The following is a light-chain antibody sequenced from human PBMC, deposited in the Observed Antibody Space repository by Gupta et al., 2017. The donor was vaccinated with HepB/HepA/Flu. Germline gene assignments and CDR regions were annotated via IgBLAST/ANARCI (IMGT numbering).Light chain of an antibody. Sequence: DIQLTQSPSFLSASVGDRVTITCRASQGISSYLAWYQQKPGKAPKLLIYAASTVKSGVPSRFSGSGYGTEFTLTISSRQPEDFANYYCQHRNSSSLPFGRGTKVDIK. V-gene: IGKV1-9*01. CDR2: AAS. CDR1: QGISSY. CDR3: QHRNSSSLP. J-gene: IGKJ4*01.